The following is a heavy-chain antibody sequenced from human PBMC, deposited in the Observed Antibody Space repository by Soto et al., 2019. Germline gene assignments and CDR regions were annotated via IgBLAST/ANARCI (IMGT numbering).Heavy chain of an antibody. CDR2: INHSGST. D-gene: IGHD2-15*01. V-gene: IGHV4-34*01. CDR1: GGSFSGYY. J-gene: IGHJ4*02. CDR3: ARALPVEVVADYYFDY. Sequence: QVQLQQWGAGLLKPSETLSLTCAVYGGSFSGYYWSWIRQPPGKGLEWIGEINHSGSTNYNPSLKGRVTISVDTSKNQFSLKLSSVTAADTAVYYCARALPVEVVADYYFDYWGQGTLVTVSS.